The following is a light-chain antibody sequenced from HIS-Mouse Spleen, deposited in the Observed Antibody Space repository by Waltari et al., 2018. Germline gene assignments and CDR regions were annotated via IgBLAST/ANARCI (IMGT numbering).Light chain of an antibody. CDR1: SSYGGGYNY. CDR3: CSYAGSYTLV. V-gene: IGLV2-11*01. CDR2: DVS. Sequence: QSALTQPRSVSGSPGQSVTISCTGTSSYGGGYNYVPWYQQHPGKAPKLMIYDVSKRPSGVPDRFSGSKSGNTASLTISGLQAEDEADYYCCSYAGSYTLVFGGGTKLTVL. J-gene: IGLJ2*01.